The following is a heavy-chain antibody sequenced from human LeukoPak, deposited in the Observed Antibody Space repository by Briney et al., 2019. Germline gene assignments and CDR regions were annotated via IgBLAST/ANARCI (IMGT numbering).Heavy chain of an antibody. CDR2: ISTYNGNT. J-gene: IGHJ4*02. CDR1: GYTFASHG. Sequence: ASVKVSCKASGYTFASHGFSWVRQAPGQGLEWMGWISTYNGNTNYPQRLQGRVTMTTDTSTSTAYMELRSLRSDDTAIYYCARWGNNNWWGHLGDYWGQGTLVTVSS. CDR3: ARWGNNNWWGHLGDY. D-gene: IGHD1-1*01. V-gene: IGHV1-18*01.